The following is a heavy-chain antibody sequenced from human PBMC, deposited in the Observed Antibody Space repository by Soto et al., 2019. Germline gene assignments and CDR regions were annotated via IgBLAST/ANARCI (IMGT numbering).Heavy chain of an antibody. CDR2: IWYDGSNK. CDR3: RAAIGYDAFDI. V-gene: IGHV3-33*01. Sequence: GGSLRLSCAASGFTFSSYGMHWVRQAPGKGLEWVAVIWYDGSNKYYADSVKGRFTISRDNSKNTLYLQMNSLRAEDTAVYYCRAAIGYDAFDIWGQGTMVTVSS. D-gene: IGHD2-2*01. CDR1: GFTFSSYG. J-gene: IGHJ3*02.